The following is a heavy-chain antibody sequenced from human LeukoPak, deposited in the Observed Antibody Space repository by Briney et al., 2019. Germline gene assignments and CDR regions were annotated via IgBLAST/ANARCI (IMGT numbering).Heavy chain of an antibody. J-gene: IGHJ3*02. CDR2: IIPIFGTA. CDR1: GYTFTSYD. V-gene: IGHV1-69*13. CDR3: AKGPVAEWLLFFDI. Sequence: SVKVSCKASGYTFTSYDINWVRQATGQGLEWMGGIIPIFGTANYAQKFQGRVTITADESTSTAYMELSSLRSEDTAVYYCAKGPVAEWLLFFDIWGQGTMVTVSS. D-gene: IGHD3-3*01.